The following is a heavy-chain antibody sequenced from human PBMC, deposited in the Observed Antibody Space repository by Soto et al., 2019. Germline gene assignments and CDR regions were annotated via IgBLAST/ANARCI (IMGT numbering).Heavy chain of an antibody. CDR1: GGSISSGGYY. Sequence: PSETLSLTCTVSGGSISSGGYYWSWIRQHPGKGLEWIGYIYYSGSTYYNPSLKSRVTISVDTSKNQFSLKLSSVTAADTAVYYCARLYSNPHYYYYGMDVWGQGTTVTVSS. V-gene: IGHV4-31*03. CDR3: ARLYSNPHYYYYGMDV. CDR2: IYYSGST. J-gene: IGHJ6*02. D-gene: IGHD4-4*01.